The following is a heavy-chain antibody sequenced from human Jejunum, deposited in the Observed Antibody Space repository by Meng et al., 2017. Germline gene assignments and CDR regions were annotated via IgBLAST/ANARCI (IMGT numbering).Heavy chain of an antibody. Sequence: LVPSGVEVKKPGASVTFSCTASGSTFTRFGISWVRQAPGQGREWMGWISPYNGDTNYAQKLQGRVTMTTDTSTSTAYMELRSLRSDDTAVYYCARDLGNGEDYWGQGTLVTVSS. V-gene: IGHV1-18*01. D-gene: IGHD3-10*01. J-gene: IGHJ4*02. CDR2: ISPYNGDT. CDR1: GSTFTRFG. CDR3: ARDLGNGEDY.